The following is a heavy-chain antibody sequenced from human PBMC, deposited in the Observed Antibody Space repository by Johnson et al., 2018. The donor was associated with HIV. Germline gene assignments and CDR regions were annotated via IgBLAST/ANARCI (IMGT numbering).Heavy chain of an antibody. CDR2: ISSSGSTI. J-gene: IGHJ3*02. V-gene: IGHV3-11*04. Sequence: QMQLVESGGGLVKPGGSLRLSCAASGFTFSDYYMSWIRQAPGKGLERVSYISSSGSTIYYADSVKGRFTISRDNAKNSLYLQMNSLRAEDTAVYYCASITTIAAAGRGAFDIWGQGTMVTVSS. CDR3: ASITTIAAAGRGAFDI. CDR1: GFTFSDYY. D-gene: IGHD6-13*01.